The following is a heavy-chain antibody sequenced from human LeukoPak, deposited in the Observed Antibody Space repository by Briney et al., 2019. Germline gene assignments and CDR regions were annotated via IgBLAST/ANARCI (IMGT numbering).Heavy chain of an antibody. CDR1: GFTFYDYA. D-gene: IGHD3-22*01. J-gene: IGHJ4*02. V-gene: IGHV3-9*01. CDR2: ISWNSGST. Sequence: PGGSLRLSCAASGFTFYDYAMHWVRQAPGKGLEWVSGISWNSGSTGYADSVKGRFTISRDNAKNSLYLQMNSLRAEDTALYYCATSPYYYDSSGSDPFDYWGQGTLVTVSS. CDR3: ATSPYYYDSSGSDPFDY.